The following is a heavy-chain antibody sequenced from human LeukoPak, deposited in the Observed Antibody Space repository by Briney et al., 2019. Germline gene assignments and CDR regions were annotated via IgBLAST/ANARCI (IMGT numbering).Heavy chain of an antibody. CDR3: AKSMVMFTFDY. D-gene: IGHD5-18*01. Sequence: GGSLRLSCAASGFTFSSYGMHWVRQAPGKGLEWVAVIWYDGSNKYYADSVKGRFTISRDNSKNTLYLQMNSLRAEDTAVYYCAKSMVMFTFDYWGQGTLATVSS. CDR2: IWYDGSNK. J-gene: IGHJ4*02. CDR1: GFTFSSYG. V-gene: IGHV3-33*06.